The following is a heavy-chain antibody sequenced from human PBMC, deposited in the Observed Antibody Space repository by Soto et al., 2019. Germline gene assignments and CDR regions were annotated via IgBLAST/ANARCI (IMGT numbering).Heavy chain of an antibody. Sequence: GSVNVSDKASGLLFSDYVMHLVRQAPGKGLVWVSRISHDGTVTSYADSVKGRFTVSRDNSKNTLYLQMDSLRAEDTAVYYCTRDANWLFVDYWGQGAMVTVSS. J-gene: IGHJ4*02. D-gene: IGHD3-22*01. V-gene: IGHV3-74*01. CDR2: ISHDGTVT. CDR1: GLLFSDYV. CDR3: TRDANWLFVDY.